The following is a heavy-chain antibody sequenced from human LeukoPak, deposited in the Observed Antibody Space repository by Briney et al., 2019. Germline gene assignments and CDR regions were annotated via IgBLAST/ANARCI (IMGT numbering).Heavy chain of an antibody. J-gene: IGHJ4*02. D-gene: IGHD5-12*01. CDR1: GGSISSYY. CDR3: ARLEATRGFDY. Sequence: SETLSLTCTVSGGSISSYYWSWIRQPPGKGLEWIGYIYYSGSTNYNPSLKSRVTISVDTSKNQFSLKLSSVTAADTAVYYCARLEATRGFDYWGQGTLVTVSS. CDR2: IYYSGST. V-gene: IGHV4-59*01.